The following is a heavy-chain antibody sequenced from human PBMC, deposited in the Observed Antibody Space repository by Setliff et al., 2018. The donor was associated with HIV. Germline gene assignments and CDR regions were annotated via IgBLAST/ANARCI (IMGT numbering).Heavy chain of an antibody. CDR2: ISGGSTSHM. Sequence: AGGSLSLSCAASGFTFSDHYRSWIRQAPGKGLEWVSYISGGSTSHMNYADSVKGRFTISRDNAKNSLYLKMNSLRAEDTAVYYCARYKWNNCIFGWFDPWGQGTQVTVSS. V-gene: IGHV3-11*06. D-gene: IGHD1-20*01. CDR3: ARYKWNNCIFGWFDP. J-gene: IGHJ5*02. CDR1: GFTFSDHY.